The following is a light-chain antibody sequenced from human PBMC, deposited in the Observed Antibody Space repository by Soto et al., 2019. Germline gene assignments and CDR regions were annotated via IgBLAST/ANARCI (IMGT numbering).Light chain of an antibody. V-gene: IGLV1-44*01. J-gene: IGLJ3*02. CDR3: ATWDDSLNARGV. CDR2: YNN. Sequence: QSVLTQTPSASGTPGQTVTISCSGSRSNIGNNAVSWYQQFPGTAPKLLIYYNNQRPSAVPDRFSGSKSCTSASLAISGLQSEDEADYYCATWDDSLNARGVFGGGTKVTVL. CDR1: RSNIGNNA.